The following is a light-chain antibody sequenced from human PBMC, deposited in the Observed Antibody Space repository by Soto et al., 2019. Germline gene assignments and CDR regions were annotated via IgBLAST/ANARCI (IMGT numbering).Light chain of an antibody. Sequence: NFMLTQPHSVSESPGKTVTISCTRSSGSIASNYVQWYQQRPGSAPTTVIYEDNKRPSGVPDRFSGSIDSSSNSASLTISGLKTEDEADYYCQSYDSSNVVFGGGNKVTVL. CDR1: SGSIASNY. V-gene: IGLV6-57*03. CDR3: QSYDSSNVV. J-gene: IGLJ2*01. CDR2: EDN.